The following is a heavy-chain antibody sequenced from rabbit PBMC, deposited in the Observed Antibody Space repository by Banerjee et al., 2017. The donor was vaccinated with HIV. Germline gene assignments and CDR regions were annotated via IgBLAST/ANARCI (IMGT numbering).Heavy chain of an antibody. CDR2: INMVTGNN. D-gene: IGHD6-1*01. V-gene: IGHV1S45*01. CDR1: GVSFNDKDV. J-gene: IGHJ6*01. Sequence: QEQLEESGGGLVKPEGSLTLTCKASGVSFNDKDVMCWVRQAPGKGLEWITCINMVTGNNYYASWAKGRFTISKTSSTTLTLQMTSLTAADTATYFCARSTYGYDDYADLYYAAMDLWGPGTLVTVS. CDR3: ARSTYGYDDYADLYYAAMDL.